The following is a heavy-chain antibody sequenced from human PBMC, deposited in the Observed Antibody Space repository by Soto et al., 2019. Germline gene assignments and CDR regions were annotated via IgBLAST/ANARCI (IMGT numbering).Heavy chain of an antibody. D-gene: IGHD6-19*01. CDR1: GDSVSSPYY. Sequence: QVQLQESGPGLVKPSGTLSLTCGVSGDSVSSPYYWCWVRQPPGKGLEWIGEVFHTGTTGYNPSLRSRVTISMDKSINQFSLDLSSVTAADTAVYYCARSAGWYAVHSWGPGTLVIV. CDR3: ARSAGWYAVHS. CDR2: VFHTGTT. V-gene: IGHV4-4*02. J-gene: IGHJ4*02.